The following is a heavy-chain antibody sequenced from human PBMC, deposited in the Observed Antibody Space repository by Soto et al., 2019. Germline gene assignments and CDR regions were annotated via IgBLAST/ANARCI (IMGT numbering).Heavy chain of an antibody. D-gene: IGHD3-3*01. CDR3: ARGQRFSGWFDP. V-gene: IGHV4-4*07. CDR2: ICSSGDA. J-gene: IGHJ5*02. Sequence: ASETLSPTCRVSGGTISCYYWTWIRPPAGKGLEGIGRICSSGDAKYNPSLQSRVTLSLDTSNNQFSLRRTSVTAADTAVYYCARGQRFSGWFDPWGQGTLVTVSS. CDR1: GGTISCYY.